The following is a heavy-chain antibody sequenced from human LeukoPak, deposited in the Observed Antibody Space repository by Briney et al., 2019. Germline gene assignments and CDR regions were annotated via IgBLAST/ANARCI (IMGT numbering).Heavy chain of an antibody. V-gene: IGHV4-4*07. CDR3: ARQGVRFLEWSLDY. J-gene: IGHJ4*02. CDR2: IHITQTT. CDR1: RGSISGYY. D-gene: IGHD3-3*01. Sequence: PSETLSLTCTVSRGSISGYYWSWIRQPAGKGLEWIGRIHITQTTNYNPSLESRVTMSVDSSKNQFSLRLRSVTAADTAVYYCARQGVRFLEWSLDYWGQGTLVTVSS.